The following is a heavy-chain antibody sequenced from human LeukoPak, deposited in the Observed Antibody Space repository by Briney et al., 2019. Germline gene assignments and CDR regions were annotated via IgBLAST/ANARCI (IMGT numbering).Heavy chain of an antibody. J-gene: IGHJ4*02. D-gene: IGHD6-19*01. V-gene: IGHV4-34*01. CDR2: INHSGST. CDR1: GGSFSGYY. Sequence: SETLSLTCAVYGGSFSGYYWSWIRQPPGKGLEWIGEINHSGSTNYNPSLKSRVTISVDTSKDQFSLKLSSVTAADTAVYYCARGGIGWDSSGWYLYYFDYWGQGTLVTVSS. CDR3: ARGGIGWDSSGWYLYYFDY.